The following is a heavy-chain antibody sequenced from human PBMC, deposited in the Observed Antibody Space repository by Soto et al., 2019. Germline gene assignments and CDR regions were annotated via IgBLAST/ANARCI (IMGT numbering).Heavy chain of an antibody. CDR3: ARAYDYGDDYYFDY. Sequence: QVQLQESGPGLVKPSETLSLTCTVSGGSISSYYWSWIRQPPGKGLEWIGYIYYSGSTNYNPSLKSRVTISVDTSKHQFSLKLSSVTAADTAVYYWARAYDYGDDYYFDYWGQGTLVTVSS. D-gene: IGHD4-17*01. V-gene: IGHV4-59*01. CDR2: IYYSGST. J-gene: IGHJ4*02. CDR1: GGSISSYY.